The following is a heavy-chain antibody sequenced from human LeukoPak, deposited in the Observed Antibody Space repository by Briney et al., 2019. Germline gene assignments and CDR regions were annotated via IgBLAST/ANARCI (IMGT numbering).Heavy chain of an antibody. CDR1: GFTFSFYA. Sequence: SGGSLTLSCAASGFTFSFYAMSWVRQAPGKGLEWVAGITSSGNTTYYADSVKGRFTISRDSSKNTLFLHMNTLRAEDTAIYYCAKDRTVGASYWYFDLWGRGTLVTVSS. CDR3: AKDRTVGASYWYFDL. D-gene: IGHD1-26*01. J-gene: IGHJ2*01. CDR2: ITSSGNTT. V-gene: IGHV3-23*01.